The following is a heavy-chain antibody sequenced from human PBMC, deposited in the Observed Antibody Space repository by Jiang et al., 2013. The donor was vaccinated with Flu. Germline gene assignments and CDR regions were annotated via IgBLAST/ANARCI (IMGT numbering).Heavy chain of an antibody. D-gene: IGHD4-11*01. CDR2: IYHSGST. J-gene: IGHJ4*02. CDR1: GYSISSGYY. V-gene: IGHV4-38-2*02. CDR3: ARELATVTFDY. Sequence: GPGLVKPSETLSLTCAVSGYSISSGYYWGWIRQPPGKGLEWIGSIYHSGSTYYNPSLKSRVTISVDTSKNQFSLKLSSVTAADTAVYYCARELATVTFDYWGQGTLVTVSS.